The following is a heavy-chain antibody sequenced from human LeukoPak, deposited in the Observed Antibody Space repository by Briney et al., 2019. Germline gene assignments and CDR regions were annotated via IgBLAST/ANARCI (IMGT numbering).Heavy chain of an antibody. V-gene: IGHV3-23*01. J-gene: IGHJ3*02. D-gene: IGHD6-6*01. CDR2: ISGSGGST. Sequence: PGGPLRLSCAASGFTFSSYAMSWVRQAPGKGLEWVSAISGSGGSTYYADSVKGRFTISRDNSKNTLYLQMNSLRAEDTAVYYCAKARDVHDAFDIWGQGTMVTVSS. CDR3: AKARDVHDAFDI. CDR1: GFTFSSYA.